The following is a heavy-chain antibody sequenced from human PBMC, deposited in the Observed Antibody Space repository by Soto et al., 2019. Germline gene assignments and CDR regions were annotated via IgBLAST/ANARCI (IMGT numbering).Heavy chain of an antibody. CDR3: ARSYYSPNNWFDP. V-gene: IGHV4-31*03. Sequence: PSETLCLTCPVAGGSISSGGYYWSWIRQHPGKGLEWIGYIYYSGSTYYNPSLKSRVTISVDTSKNQFSLKLSSVTAADTAVYYCARSYYSPNNWFDPWGQGTLVTVSS. CDR1: GGSISSGGYY. D-gene: IGHD3-10*01. J-gene: IGHJ5*02. CDR2: IYYSGST.